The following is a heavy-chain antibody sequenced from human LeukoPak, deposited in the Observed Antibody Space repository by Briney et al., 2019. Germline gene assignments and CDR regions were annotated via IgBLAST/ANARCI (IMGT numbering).Heavy chain of an antibody. Sequence: SVKVSCKASGGTFSSYAISWVRQAPGQGLEWMGGIIPIFGTANYAQKFQGRDTITTDESTSTAYMELSSLRSEDTAVYYCARERGYDFWSGYSGGYFDYWGQGTLVTVSS. D-gene: IGHD3-3*01. CDR1: GGTFSSYA. J-gene: IGHJ4*02. CDR2: IIPIFGTA. V-gene: IGHV1-69*05. CDR3: ARERGYDFWSGYSGGYFDY.